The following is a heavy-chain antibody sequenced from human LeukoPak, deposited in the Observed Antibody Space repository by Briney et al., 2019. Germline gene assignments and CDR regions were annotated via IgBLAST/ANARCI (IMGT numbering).Heavy chain of an antibody. Sequence: GGSLRLSCAASGFTFSSYSMNWVRQAPGKGLEWGSSISSSSSYIYYADSVKGRFTISRDNAKNSLYLQMNSLRAEDTAVYYCARALSSSRQAFDYWGQGTLVTVSS. D-gene: IGHD6-6*01. J-gene: IGHJ4*02. CDR3: ARALSSSRQAFDY. V-gene: IGHV3-21*01. CDR1: GFTFSSYS. CDR2: ISSSSSYI.